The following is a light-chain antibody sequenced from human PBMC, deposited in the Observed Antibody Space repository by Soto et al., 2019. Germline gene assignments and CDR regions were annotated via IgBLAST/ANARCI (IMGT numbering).Light chain of an antibody. V-gene: IGKV3D-15*01. CDR3: QQYNNWPPLT. CDR2: DAS. Sequence: PGERVTLSCRASRTVSSNYLAWYQHKPGQAPRLLFYDASIRATGIPERFSASGSGTEFTLTISSLQSEDFAVYYCQQYNNWPPLTFGGGTKVDI. J-gene: IGKJ4*01. CDR1: RTVSSN.